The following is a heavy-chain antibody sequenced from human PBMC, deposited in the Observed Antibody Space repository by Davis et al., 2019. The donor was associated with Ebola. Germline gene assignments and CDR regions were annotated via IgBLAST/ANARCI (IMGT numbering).Heavy chain of an antibody. CDR2: IYYSRST. J-gene: IGHJ6*02. CDR3: ARGGCSGGSCSIYYYYGMDV. Sequence: LRLSCTVSGGSISSYYWSWIRQPPGKGLEWIGYIYYSRSTNYNPSLKSRVTISVDTSKNQFSLKLSSVTAADTAVYYCARGGCSGGSCSIYYYYGMDVWGQGTTVTVSS. V-gene: IGHV4-59*01. D-gene: IGHD2-15*01. CDR1: GGSISSYY.